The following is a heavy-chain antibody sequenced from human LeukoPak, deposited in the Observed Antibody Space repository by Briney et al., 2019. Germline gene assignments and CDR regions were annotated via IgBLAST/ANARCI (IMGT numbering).Heavy chain of an antibody. V-gene: IGHV3-48*04. CDR2: ISSSGSTI. J-gene: IGHJ4*02. CDR1: GVTFRNYG. Sequence: GGSLRLSCTVSGVTFRNYGMHWVRQAPGKGLEWVSYISSSGSTIYYADSVKGRFTISRDNAKNSLYLQMNSLRAEDTAVYYCARDGAEFHSWGQGTLVTVSS. CDR3: ARDGAEFHS. D-gene: IGHD2-21*01.